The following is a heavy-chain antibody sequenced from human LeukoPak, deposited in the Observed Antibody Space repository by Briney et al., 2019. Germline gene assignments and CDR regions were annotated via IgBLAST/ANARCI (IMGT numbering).Heavy chain of an antibody. CDR3: ARELYDYVWGSYIDY. CDR2: IYYSGST. D-gene: IGHD3-16*01. Sequence: SETLSLTCTVSGGSICSGDYYWSWIRQPPGKGLEWIGYIYYSGSTYYNPSLKSRLTISLDTSKNQFSLKLSSVTAADTAVYYCARELYDYVWGSYIDYWGQGTLVTVSS. CDR1: GGSICSGDYY. J-gene: IGHJ4*02. V-gene: IGHV4-30-4*01.